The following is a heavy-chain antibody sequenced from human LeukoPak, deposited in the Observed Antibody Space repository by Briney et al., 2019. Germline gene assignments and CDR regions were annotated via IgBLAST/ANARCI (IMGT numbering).Heavy chain of an antibody. CDR3: ARDPLTYYSDTSGYSCYFDY. J-gene: IGHJ4*02. CDR2: IIPIFGTA. D-gene: IGHD3-22*01. Sequence: ASVKVSCKASGGTFSSYAISWVRQAPGQGLEWMGGIIPIFGTANYAQKFQGRVTITADESTSTAYMELSSLRSEDTAVYYCARDPLTYYSDTSGYSCYFDYWGQGTLVTVSS. CDR1: GGTFSSYA. V-gene: IGHV1-69*13.